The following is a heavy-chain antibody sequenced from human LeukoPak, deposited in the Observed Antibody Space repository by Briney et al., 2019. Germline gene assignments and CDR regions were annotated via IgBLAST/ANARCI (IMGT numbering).Heavy chain of an antibody. CDR2: IYPGDSDT. J-gene: IGHJ3*02. D-gene: IGHD3-10*01. V-gene: IGHV5-51*01. Sequence: GESLKISCKGSGYSFTSYWIGWVRQMPGKGLEWMEIIYPGDSDTRYSPSFQGQVTISADKSISTAYLQWSSLKASDTAMYYCARLLVRGVIIRAFDIWGQGTMVTVSS. CDR1: GYSFTSYW. CDR3: ARLLVRGVIIRAFDI.